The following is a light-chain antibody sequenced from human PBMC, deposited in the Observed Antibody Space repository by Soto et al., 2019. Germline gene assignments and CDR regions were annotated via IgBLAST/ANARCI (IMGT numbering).Light chain of an antibody. V-gene: IGLV1-40*01. CDR2: GNN. Sequence: QSVLTQPPSVSGAPGQRVTVPCTGSSSNIGAGYDVHWYQQLPGTAPKLLIYGNNNRPSGVPDRFSGSKPGTSASLAITRLQAEDEADYYCQSYDSSLSAPYVFGTGTKVTVL. CDR1: SSNIGAGYD. CDR3: QSYDSSLSAPYV. J-gene: IGLJ1*01.